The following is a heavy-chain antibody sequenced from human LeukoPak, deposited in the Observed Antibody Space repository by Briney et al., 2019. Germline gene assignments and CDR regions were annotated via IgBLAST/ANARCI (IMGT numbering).Heavy chain of an antibody. Sequence: GGSLRLSCAASGFTFSSYSMNWVRQAPGKGLEWVSSISSSGSYIYYADSVKGRFTISRDNSKNTLYLQMNSLRAEDTAVYYCARDARYYYDSSGYYYGGAFDIWGQGTMVTVSS. V-gene: IGHV3-21*01. D-gene: IGHD3-22*01. CDR2: ISSSGSYI. CDR3: ARDARYYYDSSGYYYGGAFDI. CDR1: GFTFSSYS. J-gene: IGHJ3*02.